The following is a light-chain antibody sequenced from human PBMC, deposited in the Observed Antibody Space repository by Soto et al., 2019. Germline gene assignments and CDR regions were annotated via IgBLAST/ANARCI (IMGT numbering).Light chain of an antibody. CDR3: QQFSGYPLN. CDR1: QRIRSN. V-gene: IGKV3D-15*01. CDR2: GAS. Sequence: TVLTQSPDFLSVSAWERATLSCRASQRIRSNLAWYQQKPGQAPRLLIYGASTRATGIPVRFSGSGSGTEFTLTISSLQSEDFAVYYCQQFSGYPLNFGGGTKVDIK. J-gene: IGKJ4*01.